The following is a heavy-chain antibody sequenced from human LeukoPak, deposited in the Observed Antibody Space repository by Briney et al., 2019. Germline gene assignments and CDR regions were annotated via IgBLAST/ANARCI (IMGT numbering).Heavy chain of an antibody. V-gene: IGHV3-30*02. Sequence: GGSLRLSCAASGFTFSSYGMHWVRSVQGKWLAWVAFIRYDGSNKYYTDSVKGRFTISRDNSKNTLYLQMNSLRADDTAVYYCAKNGVVGPAGYYYYYMDVGGKGTTDTVSS. CDR3: AKNGVVGPAGYYYYYMDV. D-gene: IGHD2-2*01. CDR1: GFTFSSYG. J-gene: IGHJ6*03. CDR2: IRYDGSNK.